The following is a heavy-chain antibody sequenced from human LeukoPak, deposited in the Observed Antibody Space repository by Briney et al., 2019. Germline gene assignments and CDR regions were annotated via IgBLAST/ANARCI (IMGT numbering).Heavy chain of an antibody. CDR2: INPNSGGT. V-gene: IGHV1-2*02. D-gene: IGHD3-10*01. Sequence: RASVKVSCKASGYTFTGYYMHWVRQAPGQGLEWMGWINPNSGGTNYAQKFQGRVTMTRDTSISTAYMELSRLRSDDTAVYYCARARVGVQSSWFDPWGQGTLVTVSS. CDR1: GYTFTGYY. J-gene: IGHJ5*02. CDR3: ARARVGVQSSWFDP.